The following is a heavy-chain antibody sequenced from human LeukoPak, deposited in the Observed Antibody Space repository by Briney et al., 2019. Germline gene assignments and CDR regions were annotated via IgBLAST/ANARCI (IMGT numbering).Heavy chain of an antibody. V-gene: IGHV1-46*01. CDR2: INPSGGST. D-gene: IGHD3-22*01. J-gene: IGHJ4*02. CDR1: GYTFTSHY. CDR3: ARELAGDYYDSSGYYPFDY. Sequence: ASVTVSCKASGYTFTSHYMHWVRQAPGQGLEWMGIINPSGGSTSYAQKFQGRVTMTRDTSTSTVYMELSSLRSEDTAVYYCARELAGDYYDSSGYYPFDYWGQGTLVTVSS.